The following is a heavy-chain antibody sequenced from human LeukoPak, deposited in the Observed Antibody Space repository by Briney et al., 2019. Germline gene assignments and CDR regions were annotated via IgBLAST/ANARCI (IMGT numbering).Heavy chain of an antibody. CDR2: ISGDGVST. CDR1: GFPFSSYT. CDR3: AKDQIQLWSFDY. D-gene: IGHD5-18*01. J-gene: IGHJ4*02. Sequence: PGGSLRLSCSASGFPFSSYTMHWVRQAPGKGLEWVSLISGDGVSTYYADSVKGRFTISRDNSKNSLYLQMNSLRTEDTALYYCAKDQIQLWSFDYWGQGTLVTVSS. V-gene: IGHV3-43*02.